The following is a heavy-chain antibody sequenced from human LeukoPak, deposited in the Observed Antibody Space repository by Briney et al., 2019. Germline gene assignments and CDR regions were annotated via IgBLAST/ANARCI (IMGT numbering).Heavy chain of an antibody. D-gene: IGHD3-10*01. CDR2: IYYSGST. J-gene: IGHJ6*02. CDR3: ARSYGPSGGMDV. CDR1: GGSLSSYY. V-gene: IGHV4-59*01. Sequence: SETLSLTCTVSGGSLSSYYWSWLRQPPGKGLEWIGYIYYSGSTNYNPSLTSQVTISVDTSKNQFSLKLSSVTAADTAVYYWARSYGPSGGMDVWGQGTTVTVSS.